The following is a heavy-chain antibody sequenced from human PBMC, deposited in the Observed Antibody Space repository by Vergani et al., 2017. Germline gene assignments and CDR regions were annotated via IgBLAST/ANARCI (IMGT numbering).Heavy chain of an antibody. J-gene: IGHJ3*02. CDR2: IIPIFGTA. V-gene: IGHV1-69*13. D-gene: IGHD3-9*01. CDR3: ASMAYRFSYVLETFDGLLPDDFDI. Sequence: QVQLVQSGAEVKKPGSSVKVSCKASGGTFSSYVISWVRQVPGQGLEWMGRIIPIFGTANYAQKFQGRVTIAADESTSTAYMGLSSVRSEDTAEYYCASMAYRFSYVLETFDGLLPDDFDIWCQETMVTVSS. CDR1: GGTFSSYV.